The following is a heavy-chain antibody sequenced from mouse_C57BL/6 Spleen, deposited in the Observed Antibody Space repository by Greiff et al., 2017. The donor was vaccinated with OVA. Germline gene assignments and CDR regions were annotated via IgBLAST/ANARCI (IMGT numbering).Heavy chain of an antibody. CDR2: ISYDGSN. J-gene: IGHJ2*01. V-gene: IGHV3-6*01. Sequence: EVKVEESGPGLVKPSQSLSLTCSVTGYSITSGYYWNWIRQFPGNKLEWMGYISYDGSNNYNPSLKNRISITRDTSKNQFFLKLNSVTTEDTATYYCARGVLLRYYFDYWGQGTTLTVSS. CDR3: ARGVLLRYYFDY. D-gene: IGHD1-1*01. CDR1: GYSITSGYY.